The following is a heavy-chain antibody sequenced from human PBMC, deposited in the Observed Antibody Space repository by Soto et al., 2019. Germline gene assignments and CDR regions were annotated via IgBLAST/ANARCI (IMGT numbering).Heavy chain of an antibody. CDR2: IIPIFGTA. Sequence: SVKVSCKASGGTLSSYAISWVRPAPGQGLEWMGGIIPIFGTANYAQKFHGRVTITADESTSTAYMEMSSLRSEDTAVYYCASQRVDTAMVFDYWGQGTLVTVSS. CDR1: GGTLSSYA. CDR3: ASQRVDTAMVFDY. D-gene: IGHD5-18*01. V-gene: IGHV1-69*13. J-gene: IGHJ4*02.